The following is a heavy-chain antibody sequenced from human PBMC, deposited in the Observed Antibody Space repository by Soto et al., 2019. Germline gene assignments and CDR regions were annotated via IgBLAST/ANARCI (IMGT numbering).Heavy chain of an antibody. Sequence: QVQLVQSGAEVKKPGASVKVSCKASGYTYTNYGISRVRQAAGQGLEWMGWISANDGNTNYEQKLQGRVTMTTDTSTSTAYMELRSLRSDDTAVYYCARDRGSYALDYWGQGTLVTVSS. CDR3: ARDRGSYALDY. CDR2: ISANDGNT. V-gene: IGHV1-18*01. J-gene: IGHJ4*02. CDR1: GYTYTNYG. D-gene: IGHD1-26*01.